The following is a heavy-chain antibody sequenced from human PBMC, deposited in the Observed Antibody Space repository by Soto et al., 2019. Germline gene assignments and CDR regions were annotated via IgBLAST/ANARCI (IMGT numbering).Heavy chain of an antibody. CDR3: SREDSAGTSDAFDM. Sequence: QVQLQQSGPGLVRPSQTLSLTCAISGDSVSSSRAAWGWIRQSPSRGLEWLGRTYYRSRRYSDYAASAKSRIPTKPYTYENQSSLQLNYAPTEDSAVYYWSREDSAGTSDAFDMWGQGKMATVSS. D-gene: IGHD4-17*01. CDR1: GDSVSSSRAA. CDR2: TYYRSRRYS. J-gene: IGHJ3*02. V-gene: IGHV6-1*01.